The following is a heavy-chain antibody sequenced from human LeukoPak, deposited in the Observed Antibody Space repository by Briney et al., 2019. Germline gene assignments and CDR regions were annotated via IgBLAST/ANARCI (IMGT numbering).Heavy chain of an antibody. J-gene: IGHJ4*02. Sequence: ASVKVSCKASGYTFSNNDINWVRQATGQGLEWMGWMNPISGNTGFAQKFQGRVTITRITSTSTAYMEMSSLRSDDTAAYYCVRGAKCSGADCDSTKEYVYYFDYWGQGILVTVSS. CDR2: MNPISGNT. CDR3: VRGAKCSGADCDSTKEYVYYFDY. V-gene: IGHV1-8*03. CDR1: GYTFSNND. D-gene: IGHD6-25*01.